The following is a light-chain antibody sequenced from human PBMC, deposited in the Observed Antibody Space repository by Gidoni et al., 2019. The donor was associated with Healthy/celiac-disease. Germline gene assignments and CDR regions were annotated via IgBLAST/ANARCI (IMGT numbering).Light chain of an antibody. CDR2: GAS. V-gene: IGKV3-15*01. Sequence: EIVTTQSPATLSVSPGERATLPCRASQSVSSNLAWYQQHPGQAPRPLIYGASTRATGIPARFSGGGSGTEFTLTISSLQSEDFAVYYCQEYNSWHQPFHISFGQGTKLEIK. CDR3: QEYNSWHQPFHIS. CDR1: QSVSSN. J-gene: IGKJ2*03.